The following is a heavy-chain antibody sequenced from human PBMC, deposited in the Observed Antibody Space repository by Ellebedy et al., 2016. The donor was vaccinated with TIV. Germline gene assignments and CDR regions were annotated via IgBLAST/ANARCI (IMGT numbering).Heavy chain of an antibody. CDR3: ARDEGPAAIAGYYYYGMDV. D-gene: IGHD2-2*01. V-gene: IGHV1-18*04. CDR1: GYTFTSYY. CDR2: VSAYNGNT. Sequence: AASVKVSCKASGYTFTSYYMHWVRQAPGQGLEWMGWVSAYNGNTNYAQKLQGRVTMTTDTSTSTAYMELRSLRSDDTAVYYCARDEGPAAIAGYYYYGMDVWGQGTTVTVSS. J-gene: IGHJ6*02.